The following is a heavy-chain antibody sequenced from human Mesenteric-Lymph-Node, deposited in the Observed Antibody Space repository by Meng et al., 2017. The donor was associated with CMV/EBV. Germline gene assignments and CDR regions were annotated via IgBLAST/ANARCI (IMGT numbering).Heavy chain of an antibody. Sequence: GGSLRLSCAASGFTFSSYDMNWVRQAPGKGLEWVSYISSSTSTIYYADSVKGRFTISRDNAKNSLSLQMNSLRAEDTAVYYCARLGYCDTTSCLDYWGQGTLVTVSS. CDR3: ARLGYCDTTSCLDY. D-gene: IGHD2-2*01. CDR1: GFTFSSYD. J-gene: IGHJ4*02. V-gene: IGHV3-48*03. CDR2: ISSSTSTI.